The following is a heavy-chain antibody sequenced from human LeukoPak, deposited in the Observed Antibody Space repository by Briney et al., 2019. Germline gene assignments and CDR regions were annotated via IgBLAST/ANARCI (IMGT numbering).Heavy chain of an antibody. CDR1: GYSFTTYG. Sequence: ASVKVSCKTSGYSFTTYGVTWVRQAPRQGLEWMGWISAYNGDTNYAQKFQGRFTMTTDTSTSTANMELRSLRSDDTAVYYCARGGRFGELLREINWFDPWGQGTLVTVSS. V-gene: IGHV1-18*01. J-gene: IGHJ5*02. CDR3: ARGGRFGELLREINWFDP. CDR2: ISAYNGDT. D-gene: IGHD3-10*01.